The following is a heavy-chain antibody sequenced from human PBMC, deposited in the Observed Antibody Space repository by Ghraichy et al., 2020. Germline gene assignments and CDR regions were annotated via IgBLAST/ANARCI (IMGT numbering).Heavy chain of an antibody. Sequence: SETLSLTCAVYGGSFSGYYWSWIRQPPGKGLEWIGEINHSGSTNYNPSLKSRVTISVDTSKNQFSLKLSSVTAADTAVYYCARHDAVTLPGFYYYYGMDVWGQGTTVTVSS. CDR3: ARHDAVTLPGFYYYYGMDV. J-gene: IGHJ6*02. D-gene: IGHD4-17*01. V-gene: IGHV4-34*01. CDR2: INHSGST. CDR1: GGSFSGYY.